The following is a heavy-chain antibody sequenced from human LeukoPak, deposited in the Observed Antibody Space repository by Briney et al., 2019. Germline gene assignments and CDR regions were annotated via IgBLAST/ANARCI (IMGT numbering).Heavy chain of an antibody. CDR1: GGSISSYY. V-gene: IGHV4-59*12. CDR3: ARDRGLRHFDY. J-gene: IGHJ4*02. CDR2: IYYSGST. Sequence: SETLSLTCTVSGGSISSYYWSWIRQPPGKGLEWIGYIYYSGSTNYNPSLKSRVTISVDTSKNQFSLKLSSVTAADTAVYYCARDRGLRHFDYWGQGTLVTVSS. D-gene: IGHD3-10*01.